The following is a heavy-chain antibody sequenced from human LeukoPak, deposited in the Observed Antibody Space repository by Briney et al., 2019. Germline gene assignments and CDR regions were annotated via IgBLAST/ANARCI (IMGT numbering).Heavy chain of an antibody. CDR3: ARESGYAVGDF. V-gene: IGHV1-46*01. CDR2: INPSVGSS. Sequence: ASVKVSCKASGYTFTSYGITWVRQAPGQGLEWMGIINPSVGSSDYAQKFQGRVTMTRDMSTSTVYMELSSLRSEDTAVYYCARESGYAVGDFWGQGTLVTVSS. J-gene: IGHJ4*02. CDR1: GYTFTSYG. D-gene: IGHD5-12*01.